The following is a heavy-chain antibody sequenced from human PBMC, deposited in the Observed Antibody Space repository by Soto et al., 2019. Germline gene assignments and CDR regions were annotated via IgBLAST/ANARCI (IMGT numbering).Heavy chain of an antibody. Sequence: GGSLRLSCAASGFTFSSYSMNWVHQAPGKGLEWVSSISSSSSYIYYADSVKGRFTISRDNAKNSLYLQMNSLRAEDTAVYYCARDPVGYSSTYYYYGMDVWGQGTTVTVS. CDR1: GFTFSSYS. V-gene: IGHV3-21*01. CDR3: ARDPVGYSSTYYYYGMDV. CDR2: ISSSSSYI. D-gene: IGHD6-13*01. J-gene: IGHJ6*02.